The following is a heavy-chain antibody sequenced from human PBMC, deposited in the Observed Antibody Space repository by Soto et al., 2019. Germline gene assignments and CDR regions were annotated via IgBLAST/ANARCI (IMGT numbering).Heavy chain of an antibody. CDR3: ARQQWLVTLGYYYGMAV. CDR2: IYPGDSDT. V-gene: IGHV5-51*01. CDR1: GYSFTSYW. J-gene: IGHJ6*02. Sequence: PGESLKISCKGSGYSFTSYWIGWVRQMPGKGLEWMGIIYPGDSDTRYSPSFQGQVTISADKSISTAYLQWSSLKASDTAMYYCARQQWLVTLGYYYGMAVWGQGTTVTVSS. D-gene: IGHD6-19*01.